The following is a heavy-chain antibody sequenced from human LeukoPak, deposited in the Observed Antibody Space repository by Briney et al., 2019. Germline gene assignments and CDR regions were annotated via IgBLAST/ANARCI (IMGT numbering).Heavy chain of an antibody. CDR1: GGSISSSSSY. CDR2: IYYTGTT. J-gene: IGHJ4*02. CDR3: ARHPPGGHTFDY. V-gene: IGHV4-39*01. Sequence: SETLSLTCIVSGGSISSSSSYWGWLRQPPGKGLEWFGTIYYTGTTYYNPSLKSRVTISVDTSKNQFSLKLNSVTAADTAVYYCARHPPGGHTFDYWGQGTLVTVSS. D-gene: IGHD2-21*01.